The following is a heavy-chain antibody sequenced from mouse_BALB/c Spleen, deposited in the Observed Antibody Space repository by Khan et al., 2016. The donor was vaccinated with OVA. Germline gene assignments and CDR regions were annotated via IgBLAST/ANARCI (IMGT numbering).Heavy chain of an antibody. CDR1: GFTFSNFG. J-gene: IGHJ2*01. CDR3: ARSVFYGYYFDQ. CDR2: ISGDSSTI. D-gene: IGHD1-1*01. Sequence: EVMLVESGGGLVQPGGSRKLSCVASGFTFSNFGMHWVRQAPEKGLEWVAYISGDSSTIYYTDTVKGRFTIFRDNPKNTMFLQLTRLGSDDMSMYYCARSVFYGYYFDQWGQGTTLTVSS. V-gene: IGHV5-17*02.